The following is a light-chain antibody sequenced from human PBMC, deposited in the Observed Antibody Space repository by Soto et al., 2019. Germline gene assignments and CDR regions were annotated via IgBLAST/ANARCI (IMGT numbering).Light chain of an antibody. CDR2: DAC. Sequence: EIVLTQSPATLSLSPGERATLSCRTSQSFSSYLAWYQQKPGQAPRLLINDACNRATGIPARFSGSGSGTDFTLTISSLEPEDLAVYYCQQRSNWPLTFGGGTKVEIK. J-gene: IGKJ4*01. CDR1: QSFSSY. V-gene: IGKV3-11*01. CDR3: QQRSNWPLT.